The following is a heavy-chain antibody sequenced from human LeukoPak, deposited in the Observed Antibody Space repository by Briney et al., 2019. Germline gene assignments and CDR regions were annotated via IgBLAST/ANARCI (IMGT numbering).Heavy chain of an antibody. CDR1: GYTFTGYY. CDR2: INPNSGGT. J-gene: IGHJ4*02. CDR3: ARLNWGSRWYFDY. V-gene: IGHV1-2*02. Sequence: ASVKVSCKASGYTFTGYYMHWVRQAPGQGLEWMGWINPNSGGTNYAQKFQGRVTMTRDTSISTAYMELSRLRSDDTAVYYCARLNWGSRWYFDYWGQGTLSPSPQ. D-gene: IGHD7-27*01.